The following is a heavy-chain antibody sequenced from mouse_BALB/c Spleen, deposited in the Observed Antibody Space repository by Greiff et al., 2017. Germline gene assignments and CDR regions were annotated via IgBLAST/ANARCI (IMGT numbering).Heavy chain of an antibody. D-gene: IGHD1-1*01. CDR3: ARGGGYYYGSSYYAMDY. J-gene: IGHJ4*01. CDR2: INPNNGDT. CDR1: GYTFTDYY. V-gene: IGHV1-26*01. Sequence: VQLQQSGPELVKPGASVKMSCKASGYTFTDYYMKWVKQSHGKSLEWIGDINPNNGDTFYNQKFKGKATLTVDKSSSTAYMQPNSLTSEHSAVYYCARGGGYYYGSSYYAMDYWGQGTSVTVSS.